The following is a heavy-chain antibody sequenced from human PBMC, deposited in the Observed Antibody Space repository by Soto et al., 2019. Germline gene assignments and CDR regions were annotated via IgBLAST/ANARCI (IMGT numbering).Heavy chain of an antibody. J-gene: IGHJ5*02. Sequence: QVQLVQSGAEVKKPGSSVNVSCKASGGTFSSYAISWVRQAPGQGLEWMGGIIPIFGTANYAQKFQGRVTITADESTSTAYMELSSLRSEDTAVYYCARGDTIFGVARGDWFDPWGQGTLVTVSS. CDR3: ARGDTIFGVARGDWFDP. CDR2: IIPIFGTA. V-gene: IGHV1-69*01. D-gene: IGHD3-3*01. CDR1: GGTFSSYA.